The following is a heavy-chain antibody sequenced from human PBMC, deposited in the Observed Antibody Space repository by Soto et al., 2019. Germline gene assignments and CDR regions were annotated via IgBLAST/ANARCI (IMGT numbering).Heavy chain of an antibody. CDR3: ARCDYDILTGYYNGIDP. CDR2: INHSGST. V-gene: IGHV4-34*01. CDR1: GGSFRGDY. Sequence: SETLSLTCAVCGGSFRGDYWGWILQPPGKGLEWIGEINHSGSTNYNPSLKSRVTISVDTSKNQFSLKLSSVTAADTAVYYCARCDYDILTGYYNGIDPWGQGTLVTVSS. D-gene: IGHD3-9*01. J-gene: IGHJ5*02.